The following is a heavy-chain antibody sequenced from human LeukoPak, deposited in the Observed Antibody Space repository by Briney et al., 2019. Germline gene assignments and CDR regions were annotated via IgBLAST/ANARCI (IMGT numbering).Heavy chain of an antibody. Sequence: GGSLRLSCAVSGFTFKNFAMSWVRQAPGKGLEWVSLISHTGGRKEYADSAKGRFTISRDNSKNTLYLEMNGLRVEDTAVYYCAKALSDGGSLDFWGQGTLVTVS. CDR2: ISHTGGRK. CDR3: AKALSDGGSLDF. V-gene: IGHV3-23*01. J-gene: IGHJ4*02. CDR1: GFTFKNFA. D-gene: IGHD4-23*01.